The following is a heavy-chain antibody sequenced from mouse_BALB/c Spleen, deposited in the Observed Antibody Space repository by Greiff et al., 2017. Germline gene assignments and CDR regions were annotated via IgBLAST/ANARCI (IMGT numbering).Heavy chain of an antibody. D-gene: IGHD2-1*01. CDR2: ISSGGSYT. V-gene: IGHV5-6*03. CDR3: ARRGDGNYVGFAY. Sequence: EVQGVESGGGLVKPGGSLKLSCAASGFTFSSYGMSWVRQTPDKRLEWVATISSGGSYTYYPDSVKGRFTISRDNAKNTLYLQMSSLKSEDTAMYYCARRGDGNYVGFAYWGQGTLVTVSA. J-gene: IGHJ3*01. CDR1: GFTFSSYG.